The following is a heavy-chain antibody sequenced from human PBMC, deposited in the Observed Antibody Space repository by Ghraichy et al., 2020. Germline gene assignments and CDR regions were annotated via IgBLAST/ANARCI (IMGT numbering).Heavy chain of an antibody. D-gene: IGHD1-26*01. CDR2: IRNKARSHTI. CDR3: VAPQSGSYYPSLAY. J-gene: IGHJ4*02. V-gene: IGHV3-72*01. CDR1: GLTFSDHY. Sequence: GSLRLSCAASGLTFSDHYMDWVRQAPGKGLEWVARIRNKARSHTIEYAASVKGRFTISRDDSENALYLQMNSLKTEDTAVYYCVAPQSGSYYPSLAYWGQRTLVTVSS.